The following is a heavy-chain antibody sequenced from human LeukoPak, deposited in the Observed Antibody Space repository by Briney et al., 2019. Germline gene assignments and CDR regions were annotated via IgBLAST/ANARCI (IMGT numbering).Heavy chain of an antibody. V-gene: IGHV1-18*04. CDR3: ARDQYYDSKGWFDP. J-gene: IGHJ5*02. CDR2: ISTYNVNT. CDR1: GYTFTSHG. Sequence: ASVKVSCKASGYTFTSHGITWVRQAPGQGPEWMGWISTYNVNTNYAQKLQGRVTMTTDTSTSTAYMELRSLRSDDTAVCYCARDQYYDSKGWFDPWGQGTLVTVSS. D-gene: IGHD3-22*01.